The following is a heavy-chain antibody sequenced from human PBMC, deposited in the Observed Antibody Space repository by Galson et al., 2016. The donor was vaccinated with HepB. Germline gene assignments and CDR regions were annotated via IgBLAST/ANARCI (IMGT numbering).Heavy chain of an antibody. V-gene: IGHV3-53*01. Sequence: SLRLSCAASGFIVSDHYMSWVRQAPGKGLEWVSVMYSGGDPYYAESVKGRFTISRDNSKNTLYLQMNSLRFEDTALYYCTRGRTVDLGDYFDYWGQGTLVTVSS. CDR2: MYSGGDP. J-gene: IGHJ4*02. CDR1: GFIVSDHY. D-gene: IGHD3/OR15-3a*01. CDR3: TRGRTVDLGDYFDY.